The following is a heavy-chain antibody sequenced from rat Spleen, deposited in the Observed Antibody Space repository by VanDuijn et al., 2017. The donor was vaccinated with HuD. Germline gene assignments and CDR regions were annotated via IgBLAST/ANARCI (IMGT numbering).Heavy chain of an antibody. V-gene: IGHV5-25*01. Sequence: EVQLVESGGGLVQPEGSLKLSCVASGFTFSSYYMAWVRQAPAKGLEWISSINIDGDGTYYPDSVKGRFTISRDNAKSTLYLQMNSLRSEDTATYYCARQNWPYYFDYWGQGVMVTVSS. CDR1: GFTFSSYY. CDR2: INIDGDGT. J-gene: IGHJ2*01. CDR3: ARQNWPYYFDY. D-gene: IGHD5-1*01.